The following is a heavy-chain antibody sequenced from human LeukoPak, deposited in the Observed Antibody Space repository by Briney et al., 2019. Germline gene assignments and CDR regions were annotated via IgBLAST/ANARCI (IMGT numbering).Heavy chain of an antibody. D-gene: IGHD5-12*01. J-gene: IGHJ4*02. V-gene: IGHV4-39*02. CDR3: ASDSAYDSGNFYF. Sequence: SETLSLTCTVSNGSISSSSSYWGWIRQPPGKGLEWIGSIYYSGSTYYDPSLKSRVTISVDASKNHFSLKLTSVTAADTAVYYWASDSAYDSGNFYFWGQGTLVTVSS. CDR1: NGSISSSSSY. CDR2: IYYSGST.